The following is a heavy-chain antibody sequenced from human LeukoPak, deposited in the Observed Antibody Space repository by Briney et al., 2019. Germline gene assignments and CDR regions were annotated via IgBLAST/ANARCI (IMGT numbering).Heavy chain of an antibody. CDR1: GFTFSSYS. CDR2: IGSSSSYI. J-gene: IGHJ6*03. CDR3: ARVHSGSYQYYYYYYMDV. V-gene: IGHV3-21*01. D-gene: IGHD1-26*01. Sequence: GGSLRLSCAASGFTFSSYSMNWVRLAPGKGLGWVSSIGSSSSYIYYADSVKGRFTISRDNANNSLYLQMNSLRAEDTAVYYCARVHSGSYQYYYYYYMDVWGKGTTVTVSS.